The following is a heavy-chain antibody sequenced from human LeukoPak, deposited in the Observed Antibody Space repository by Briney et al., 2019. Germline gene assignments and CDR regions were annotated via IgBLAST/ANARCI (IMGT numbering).Heavy chain of an antibody. CDR2: IWYDGSNK. J-gene: IGHJ4*02. V-gene: IGHV3-33*01. Sequence: PGGSLRLACAASGFTFSSYGMHWVRQAPGKGLEWVAVIWYDGSNKYYADSVKGRFTISRDNSKNTLYLQMNSLRAEDTAVYYCAREILTNYYDSSGFDYWGQGTLVTVSS. CDR3: AREILTNYYDSSGFDY. D-gene: IGHD3-22*01. CDR1: GFTFSSYG.